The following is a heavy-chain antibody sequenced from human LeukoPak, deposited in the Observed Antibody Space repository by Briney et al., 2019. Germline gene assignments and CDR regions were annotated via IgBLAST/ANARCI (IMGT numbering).Heavy chain of an antibody. Sequence: GGSLRLSCAASGFTFNNAWMSWVRQAPGKGLEWVGRIKTKTEGGTADYAAPVKGRFTISRDDSKNTLYLQMNSLKTEDTAVYYCTIDLDCSGGSCYRTNYWGQGTLVTVSS. V-gene: IGHV3-15*01. D-gene: IGHD2-15*01. CDR1: GFTFNNAW. CDR2: IKTKTEGGTA. CDR3: TIDLDCSGGSCYRTNY. J-gene: IGHJ4*02.